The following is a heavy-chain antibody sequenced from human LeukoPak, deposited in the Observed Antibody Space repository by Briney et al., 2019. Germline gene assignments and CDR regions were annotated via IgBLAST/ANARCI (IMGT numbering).Heavy chain of an antibody. CDR2: ISTSGDNT. V-gene: IGHV3-23*01. D-gene: IGHD2-2*01. Sequence: GGSLRLSCAASGFTFSSYAMAWVRQAPGKGLEWVSAISTSGDNTYYADSVRGRFTISRDNSKNTLYLQMNSLRADDTAVYYCARKVYHRFDYWGQGTLVTVSS. CDR3: ARKVYHRFDY. CDR1: GFTFSSYA. J-gene: IGHJ4*02.